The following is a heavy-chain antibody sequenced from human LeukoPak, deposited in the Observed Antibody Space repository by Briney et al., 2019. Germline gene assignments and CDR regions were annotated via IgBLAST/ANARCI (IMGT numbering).Heavy chain of an antibody. CDR2: IYPGDSDT. V-gene: IGHV5-51*01. J-gene: IGHJ5*02. CDR3: ARLSSSSWYGFSWFDP. CDR1: GYDFSTYW. Sequence: GESLKISCKGSGYDFSTYWIGWVRQMPGQGLEWMGIIYPGDSDTRNSPSLQGQVTISADKSISTVYLQWSSLKASDTAMYYCARLSSSSWYGFSWFDPWGQGTLVTVSS. D-gene: IGHD6-13*01.